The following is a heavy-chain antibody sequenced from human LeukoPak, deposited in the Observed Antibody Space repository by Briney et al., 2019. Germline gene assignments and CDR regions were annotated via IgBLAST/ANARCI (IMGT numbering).Heavy chain of an antibody. V-gene: IGHV1-2*02. J-gene: IGHJ4*02. CDR3: ARESIVGATALDY. CDR1: GYTFTGYY. CDR2: INPNSGGT. D-gene: IGHD1-26*01. Sequence: ASVNVSCKASGYTFTGYYMHWVRQAPGQGLEWMGWINPNSGGTNYAQKFQGRVTMTRDTSISTAYMELSSLRSDDTDVYYGARESIVGATALDYWGQGTLVTVSS.